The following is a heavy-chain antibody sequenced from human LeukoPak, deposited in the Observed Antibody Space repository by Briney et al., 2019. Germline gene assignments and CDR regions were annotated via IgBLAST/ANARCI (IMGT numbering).Heavy chain of an antibody. CDR1: GYTFISYA. Sequence: GASVKVSCKASGYTFISYAMHWVRQAPGQRLEWMGWINAGNGNTKYSQEFQGRVTITRDTSASTAYMELSSLRSEDMAVYYCARESVGATIPFDYWGQGTLVTVSS. CDR2: INAGNGNT. D-gene: IGHD1-26*01. J-gene: IGHJ4*02. CDR3: ARESVGATIPFDY. V-gene: IGHV1-3*03.